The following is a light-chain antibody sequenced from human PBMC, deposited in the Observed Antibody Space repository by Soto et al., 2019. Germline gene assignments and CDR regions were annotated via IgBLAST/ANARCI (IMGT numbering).Light chain of an antibody. J-gene: IGKJ1*01. V-gene: IGKV3-20*01. CDR1: QSLSKNY. CDR2: DAS. Sequence: EIVLTQSPGTLSLSPGERATLSCRASQSLSKNYLAWYHHKPGQAPSLLIHDASNRATGNQDRFSGSGSGTGFTLTISSLEPDDSALYYCRQCVTAPLTFGPGTKVEI. CDR3: RQCVTAPLT.